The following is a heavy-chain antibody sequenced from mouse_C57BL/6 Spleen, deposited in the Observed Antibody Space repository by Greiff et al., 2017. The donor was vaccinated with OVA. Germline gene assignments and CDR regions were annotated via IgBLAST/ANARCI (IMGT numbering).Heavy chain of an antibody. CDR2: ISYDGSN. CDR1: GYSITSCYY. J-gene: IGHJ1*03. Sequence: EVQLQQSGPGLVKPSQSLSLTCSVSGYSITSCYYWNWIRQFPGNKLEWMGYISYDGSNNYNPSLKNRISITRDTSKNQFFLKLNSVTTEDTATYYCAREGSYWYFDVWGTGTTVTVSS. V-gene: IGHV3-6*01. CDR3: AREGSYWYFDV.